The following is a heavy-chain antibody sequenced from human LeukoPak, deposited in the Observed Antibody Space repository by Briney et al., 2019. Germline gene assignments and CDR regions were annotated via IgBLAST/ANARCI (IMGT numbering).Heavy chain of an antibody. J-gene: IGHJ5*02. V-gene: IGHV3-7*01. CDR1: GFTFSSYW. CDR3: ARDWVTTSYNWFDP. CDR2: IKKDGSEK. Sequence: PGGSLRLSCAASGFTFSSYWVSWVRQAQGKGLEWVAKIKKDGSEKYYVDSVKGRFTISRDNAKNSLYLQMNSLRAEDTAVYYCARDWVTTSYNWFDPWGQGTLVTVSS. D-gene: IGHD4-17*01.